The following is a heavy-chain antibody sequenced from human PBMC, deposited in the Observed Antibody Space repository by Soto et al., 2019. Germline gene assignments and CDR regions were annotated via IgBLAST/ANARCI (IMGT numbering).Heavy chain of an antibody. D-gene: IGHD3-3*01. CDR3: TTDSLVLRFLEWAFDP. CDR1: GFTFSNAW. Sequence: EVQLVESGGGLVQPGGSLRLSCAASGFTFSNAWMSWVRQAPGKGLEWVGRIKSKTDGGTTDYAAPVKGRFTISRDGSKNTLYLQMNSVKTEDTAVYYCTTDSLVLRFLEWAFDPWGQGTLVTVSS. J-gene: IGHJ5*02. V-gene: IGHV3-15*01. CDR2: IKSKTDGGTT.